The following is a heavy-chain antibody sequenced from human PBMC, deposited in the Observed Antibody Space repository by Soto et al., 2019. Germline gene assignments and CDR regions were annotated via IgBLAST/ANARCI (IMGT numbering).Heavy chain of an antibody. CDR2: ISPGGDAT. D-gene: IGHD6-19*01. Sequence: SVQVSCKAAGFSIISYFMHWLRQAPGRGLEWMGIISPGGDATTYATKFQGRVTMTRDTSTSTIYLEMSSLRFEDAAVYYCARDWPYSSGLDFWG. CDR1: GFSIISYF. J-gene: IGHJ4*01. V-gene: IGHV1-46*01. CDR3: ARDWPYSSGLDF.